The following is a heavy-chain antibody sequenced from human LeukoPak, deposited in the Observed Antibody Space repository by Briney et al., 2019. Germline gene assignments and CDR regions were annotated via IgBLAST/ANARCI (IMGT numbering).Heavy chain of an antibody. CDR2: IKQDGSER. CDR3: AREAAAYHDYYYYYMDA. CDR1: GFTFSSYW. J-gene: IGHJ6*03. D-gene: IGHD6-13*01. Sequence: GGSLRLSCAASGFTFSSYWMSWVRQAPGKGLEWVANIKQDGSERYYVDSVKGRFTISRDNAKNSLYLQMNSLRAEDTAVYYCAREAAAYHDYYYYYMDAWGKGTTVTVSS. V-gene: IGHV3-7*01.